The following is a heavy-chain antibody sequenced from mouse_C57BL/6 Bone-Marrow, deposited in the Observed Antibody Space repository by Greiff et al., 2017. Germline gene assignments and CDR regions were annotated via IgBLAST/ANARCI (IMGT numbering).Heavy chain of an antibody. CDR3: AWDYYGYGDY. V-gene: IGHV1-76*01. Sequence: VQLQQSGAELVRPGASVKLSCKASGYTFTDYYINWVKQRPGQGLEWIARIYPGSGNTYYNEKFKGKATLTAEKSSSTAYMQLSSLTSEDAAVYFCAWDYYGYGDYWGQGTTLTVSS. CDR2: IYPGSGNT. CDR1: GYTFTDYY. D-gene: IGHD2-2*01. J-gene: IGHJ2*01.